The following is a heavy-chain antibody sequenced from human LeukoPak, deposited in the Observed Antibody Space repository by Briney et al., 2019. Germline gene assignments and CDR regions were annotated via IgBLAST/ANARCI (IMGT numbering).Heavy chain of an antibody. V-gene: IGHV3-21*03. CDR3: ARSITMMNL. J-gene: IGHJ4*02. CDR2: ITSSSSYT. Sequence: GGSLRLSCAASGFTFSTYNMNWVRQAPGKGLEWVSSITSSSSYTFYADSVKGRFTISRDNAKNSLYLQMNSLRAEDTALYYCARSITMMNLWGQGTLVTVSS. CDR1: GFTFSTYN. D-gene: IGHD3-22*01.